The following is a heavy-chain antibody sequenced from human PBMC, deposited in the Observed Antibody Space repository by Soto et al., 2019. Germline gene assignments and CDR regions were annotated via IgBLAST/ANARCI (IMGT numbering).Heavy chain of an antibody. CDR2: TIPMFGTT. CDR3: TRCGIRYHSIGCYLGIDGMDV. CDR1: GGTFNNYA. D-gene: IGHD3-22*01. V-gene: IGHV1-69*12. J-gene: IGHJ6*02. Sequence: QVQLVQSGAEVKKPESSVRVSCKASGGTFNNYAITWVRQTPGQGLEWMGGTIPMFGTTNYAEKFQGRVTITADESTYRAYMELSSLRSEDTAVYYCTRCGIRYHSIGCYLGIDGMDVWGQGTTVIVCS.